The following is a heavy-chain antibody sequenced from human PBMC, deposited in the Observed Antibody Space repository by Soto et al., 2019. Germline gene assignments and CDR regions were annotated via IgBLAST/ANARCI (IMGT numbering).Heavy chain of an antibody. Sequence: VQLVESGGGVVQPGMSLRHSCAASGFTFGSYGMHWVRQAPGKGLEWVAVISYDGSNKYYADSVKGRFTISRDNSKNTLYLQMNSLRAEDTAVYYCAKASGAAAGSIDYWGQGTLVTVSS. CDR1: GFTFGSYG. D-gene: IGHD6-13*01. CDR3: AKASGAAAGSIDY. CDR2: ISYDGSNK. J-gene: IGHJ4*02. V-gene: IGHV3-30*18.